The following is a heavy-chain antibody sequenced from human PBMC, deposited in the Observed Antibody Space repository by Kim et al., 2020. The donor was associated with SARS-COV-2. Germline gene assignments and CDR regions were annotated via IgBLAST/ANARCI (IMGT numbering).Heavy chain of an antibody. CDR2: ISWNSGSI. CDR3: ATGQLLYFWADAFDI. CDR1: GFTFDDYA. J-gene: IGHJ3*02. V-gene: IGHV3-9*01. Sequence: GGSLRLSCAASGFTFDDYAMHWVRQAPGKGLEWVSGISWNSGSIGYADSVKGRFTISRDNAKNSLYLQMNSLRAEDTALYYCATGQLLYFWADAFDIWGQGTIVTVSS. D-gene: IGHD2-2*02.